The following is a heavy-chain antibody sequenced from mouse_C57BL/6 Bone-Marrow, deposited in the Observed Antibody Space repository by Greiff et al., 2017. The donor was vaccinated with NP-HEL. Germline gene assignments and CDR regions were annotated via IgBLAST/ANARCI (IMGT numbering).Heavy chain of an antibody. V-gene: IGHV1-82*01. CDR3: ARIPLTTVVAPYAMDY. J-gene: IGHJ4*01. Sequence: VQLQQSGPELVKPGASVKISCKASGYAFSSSWMNWVKQRPGKGLEWIGRIYPGDGDTNYNGKFKGKATLTAVKSSSTAYMQLSSLTSEDSAVYFCARIPLTTVVAPYAMDYWGQGTSVTVSS. CDR2: IYPGDGDT. CDR1: GYAFSSSW. D-gene: IGHD1-1*01.